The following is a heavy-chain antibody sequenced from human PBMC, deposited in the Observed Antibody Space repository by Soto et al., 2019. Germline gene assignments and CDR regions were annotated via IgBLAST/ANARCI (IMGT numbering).Heavy chain of an antibody. CDR1: GYTFINFF. CDR3: ARSHCSGGSCYLGAFDI. V-gene: IGHV1-46*01. J-gene: IGHJ3*02. CDR2: INPSGGAT. D-gene: IGHD2-15*01. Sequence: ASVKVSCKASGYTFINFFIHWVRQAPGQGLEWVGIINPSGGATTYPQKFQGRVTMTRDTSTSTVYMDVSSLRFDDTAVYYCARSHCSGGSCYLGAFDIWGQGTMVT.